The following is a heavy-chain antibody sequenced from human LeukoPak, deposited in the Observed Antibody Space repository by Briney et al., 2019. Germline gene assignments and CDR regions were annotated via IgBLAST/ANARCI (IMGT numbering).Heavy chain of an antibody. V-gene: IGHV1-2*02. CDR3: ARDPYGSGSYTN. D-gene: IGHD3-10*01. Sequence: ASVRVSCKASGYTFTGYYMHWVRQAPGQGLEWMGWINPNSGGTNYAQKFQGRVTMTRDTSISTAYMELSRLRSDDTAVYYCARDPYGSGSYTNWGQGTLVTVSS. CDR2: INPNSGGT. J-gene: IGHJ4*02. CDR1: GYTFTGYY.